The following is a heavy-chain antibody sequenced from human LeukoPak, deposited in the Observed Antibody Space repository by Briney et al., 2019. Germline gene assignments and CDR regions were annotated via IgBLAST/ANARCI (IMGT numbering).Heavy chain of an antibody. CDR2: IKIDGSEK. D-gene: IGHD5-12*01. V-gene: IGHV3-7*03. Sequence: GGSLRLSCAASGFTFSSYSMNWVRQAPGKGLEWVANIKIDGSEKYYVDSVKGRFTISRDNAKNSLYLQMNSLRVEDTAVYYCALGVDIVATIWDYWGQGALVTVSS. CDR3: ALGVDIVATIWDY. J-gene: IGHJ4*02. CDR1: GFTFSSYS.